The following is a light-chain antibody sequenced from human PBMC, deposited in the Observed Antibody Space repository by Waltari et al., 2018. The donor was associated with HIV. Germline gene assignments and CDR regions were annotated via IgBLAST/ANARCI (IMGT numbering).Light chain of an antibody. Sequence: QSALTQPASGSGSPGQSIPISCTGTSSDVGGYNYVSWYQQHPGKAPKLMIYEVSNRPSGVSNRFSGSKSGNTASLTISGLQAEDEADYYCSSYTSSSLVVFGGGTKLTVL. CDR3: SSYTSSSLVV. CDR1: SSDVGGYNY. CDR2: EVS. V-gene: IGLV2-14*01. J-gene: IGLJ2*01.